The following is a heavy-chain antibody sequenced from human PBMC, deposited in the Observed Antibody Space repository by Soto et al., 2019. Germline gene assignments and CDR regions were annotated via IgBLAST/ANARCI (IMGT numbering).Heavy chain of an antibody. J-gene: IGHJ3*02. CDR1: GFTFSSYA. Sequence: EVQLLESGGGLVQPGGSLRLSCAASGFTFSSYAMSWVRQAPGKGLEWVSAISSGGGNTYYADSVKGRFTISRDNSKNTLYLQMNSLRAEDTAVYYCAKEKAAPGGAFDILGQGTMVTVSS. CDR3: AKEKAAPGGAFDI. D-gene: IGHD6-13*01. V-gene: IGHV3-23*01. CDR2: ISSGGGNT.